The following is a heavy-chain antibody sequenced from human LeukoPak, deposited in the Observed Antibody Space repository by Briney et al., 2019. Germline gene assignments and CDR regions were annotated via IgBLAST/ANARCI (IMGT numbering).Heavy chain of an antibody. CDR1: GYTFTGYH. CDR2: INPNSGGT. D-gene: IGHD3-10*01. J-gene: IGHJ4*02. CDR3: ARDVGSFDY. Sequence: ASVKVSCKASGYTFTGYHMHWVRQAPGQGLEWMGWINPNSGGTNYAQKFQGRVTMTRDTSISTAYMELSRLRSDDTAVYFCARDVGSFDYWGQGAVVTVSS. V-gene: IGHV1-2*02.